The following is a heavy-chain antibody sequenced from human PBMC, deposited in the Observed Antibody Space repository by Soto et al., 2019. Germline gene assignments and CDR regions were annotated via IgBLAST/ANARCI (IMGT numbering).Heavy chain of an antibody. CDR1: GFTFATYG. Sequence: GGSLRLSCTACGFTFATYGMHWVRQAPGKGLEWVAVISYDGRNKYYADSVEGRFTISRDNSKNTLYVQMNSLRAEDTAVYYCAKDHTAFIQVSYYFGMDVWGQGTTVTVSS. V-gene: IGHV3-30*18. CDR2: ISYDGRNK. CDR3: AKDHTAFIQVSYYFGMDV. J-gene: IGHJ6*02. D-gene: IGHD5-18*01.